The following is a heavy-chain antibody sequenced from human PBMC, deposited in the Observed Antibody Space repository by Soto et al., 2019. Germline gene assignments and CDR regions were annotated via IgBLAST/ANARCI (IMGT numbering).Heavy chain of an antibody. CDR1: VVSISSYY. CDR3: ARDRSSWGHRNGMDV. J-gene: IGHJ6*02. Sequence: PSETLSLTCTVSVVSISSYYWSWIRHPAGKGLEWIGRIYTSGSTNYNPSLKSRVTMSVDTSKNQFSLKLSSVTAADTAVYYCARDRSSWGHRNGMDVWGQGTTVTVSS. CDR2: IYTSGST. D-gene: IGHD6-6*01. V-gene: IGHV4-4*07.